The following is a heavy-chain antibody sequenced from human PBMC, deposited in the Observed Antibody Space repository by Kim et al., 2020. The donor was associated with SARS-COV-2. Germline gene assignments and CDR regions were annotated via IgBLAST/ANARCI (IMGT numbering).Heavy chain of an antibody. D-gene: IGHD6-19*01. V-gene: IGHV1-8*01. J-gene: IGHJ6*02. CDR1: GYTFTSYD. Sequence: ASVKVSCKASGYTFTSYDINWVRQATGQGLEWMGWMNPNSGNTGYAQKFQGRVTMTRNTSISTAYMELSSLRSEDTAVYYCATYSSGWYYYYYGMDVWGQGTTVTVSS. CDR2: MNPNSGNT. CDR3: ATYSSGWYYYYYGMDV.